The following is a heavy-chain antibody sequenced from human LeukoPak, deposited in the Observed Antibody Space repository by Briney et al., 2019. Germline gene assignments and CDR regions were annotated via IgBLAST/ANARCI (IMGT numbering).Heavy chain of an antibody. CDR3: AKPAVDTAMAYYFDY. CDR1: GFSFSSYA. V-gene: IGHV3-23*01. D-gene: IGHD5-18*01. Sequence: GGSLRLSCAASGFSFSSYAMSWVRQAPGKGLEWVSSISGSGGSTYYADSVKGRFTISRDNSKNTLHLQMNNLRAEDTAVYYCAKPAVDTAMAYYFDYWGQGTLVTVSS. J-gene: IGHJ4*02. CDR2: ISGSGGST.